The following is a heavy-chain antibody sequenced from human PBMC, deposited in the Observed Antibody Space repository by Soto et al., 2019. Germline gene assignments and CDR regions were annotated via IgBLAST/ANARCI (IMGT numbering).Heavy chain of an antibody. CDR2: IVPFLGRI. V-gene: IGHV1-69*06. J-gene: IGHJ4*02. CDR3: ARETAHRDASWRPLQPDNCDY. Sequence: QVQLVQSGAEMKMPGSSVKVSCKTSGSIFITYGISWVRQTPGLGLEWMGGIVPFLGRINHAQRVKGRVTITADKATIAVYMELSDLTCEDTAIYYCARETAHRDASWRPLQPDNCDYWGQGTLDTVSS. D-gene: IGHD2-21*02. CDR1: GSIFITYG.